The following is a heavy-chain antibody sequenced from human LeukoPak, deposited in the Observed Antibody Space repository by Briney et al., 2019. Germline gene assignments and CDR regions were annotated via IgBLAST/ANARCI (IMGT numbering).Heavy chain of an antibody. CDR3: AKVARYAGAPRIAARPPNFDY. Sequence: KPSETLSLTCTVSGSSISSYYWSWIRQPPGKGLEWIGYIYYSGSTSYNPSLKSRVTISVDTSKNQFSLKLSSVTAADTAVYYCAKVARYAGAPRIAARPPNFDYWGQGTLVTVSS. D-gene: IGHD6-6*01. J-gene: IGHJ4*02. CDR1: GSSISSYY. CDR2: IYYSGST. V-gene: IGHV4-59*01.